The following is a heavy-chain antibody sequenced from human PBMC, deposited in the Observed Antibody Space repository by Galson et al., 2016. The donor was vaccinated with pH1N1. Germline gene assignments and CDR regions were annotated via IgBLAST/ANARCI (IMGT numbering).Heavy chain of an antibody. Sequence: SETLSLTCTVSVGSISNDYWNWIRKSPGKGLEWLGYVFHTGITRYNPSLKSRVTISVDRSRGQFDLRLEPVTAADTAVYYCARHRWDSTYQHHSYEMDVWGRGTSVTVSS. CDR2: VFHTGIT. CDR1: VGSISNDY. D-gene: IGHD4-11*01. V-gene: IGHV4-59*08. CDR3: ARHRWDSTYQHHSYEMDV. J-gene: IGHJ6*02.